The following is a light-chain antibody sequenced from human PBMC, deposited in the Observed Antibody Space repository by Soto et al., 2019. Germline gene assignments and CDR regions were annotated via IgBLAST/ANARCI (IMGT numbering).Light chain of an antibody. Sequence: EIVLTQSPGTLSLSPGDSATLSCRASQSVSSYLAWYQQKPGQAPRLLIYDASIRATGIPARFSGSGSGTDFTLTISSLEPEDFAVYYCQQRSNWLTFGGGTKVEIK. V-gene: IGKV3-11*01. CDR1: QSVSSY. CDR3: QQRSNWLT. CDR2: DAS. J-gene: IGKJ4*01.